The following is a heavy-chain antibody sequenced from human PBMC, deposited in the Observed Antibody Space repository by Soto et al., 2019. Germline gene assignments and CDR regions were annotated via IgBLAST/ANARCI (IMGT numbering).Heavy chain of an antibody. CDR1: GYTFISYG. J-gene: IGHJ3*02. D-gene: IGHD5-12*01. Sequence: HVQLVQSGAEVKKPGASLKVSCKASGYTFISYGVSWVRQAPGQGLEWLGWISPYNGNTNYAQKLQCRITMTTDTSKSTVYMDLRSLRTDDTAVYYCARDQTKWLTDAFDIWGQGTMVVVSS. V-gene: IGHV1-18*01. CDR3: ARDQTKWLTDAFDI. CDR2: ISPYNGNT.